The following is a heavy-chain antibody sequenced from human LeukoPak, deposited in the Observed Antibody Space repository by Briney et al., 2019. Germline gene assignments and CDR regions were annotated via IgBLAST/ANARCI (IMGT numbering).Heavy chain of an antibody. CDR3: ARVVGLYYYDSSGYYCMDV. CDR1: GFTFSSYW. J-gene: IGHJ6*02. V-gene: IGHV3-7*01. Sequence: PGGSLRLSCAASGFTFSSYWMSWVRQAPGKGLEWVANIKQDGSEKYYVDSVKGRFTISRDNAKNSLYLQMNSLRAEDTAVYYCARVVGLYYYDSSGYYCMDVWGQGTTVTVSS. CDR2: IKQDGSEK. D-gene: IGHD3-22*01.